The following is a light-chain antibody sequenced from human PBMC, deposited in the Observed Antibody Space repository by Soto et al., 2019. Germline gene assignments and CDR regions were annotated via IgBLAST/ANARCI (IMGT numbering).Light chain of an antibody. CDR1: SSNLGAGYD. CDR3: QAYDYSLTASV. V-gene: IGLV1-40*01. Sequence: QSVLTQPPSVSGAPAQRVTISCTGNSSNLGAGYDVHWYQQLPGAVPKLVIFGNRNRPSGVPERFSGSKSGTSASLAITGLQAEDEADYYRQAYDYSLTASVFGGGTKLTVL. CDR2: GNR. J-gene: IGLJ3*02.